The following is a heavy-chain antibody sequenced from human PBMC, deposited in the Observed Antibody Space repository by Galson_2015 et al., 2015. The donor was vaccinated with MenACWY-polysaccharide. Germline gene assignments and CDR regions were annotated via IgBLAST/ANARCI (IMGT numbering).Heavy chain of an antibody. D-gene: IGHD6-6*01. V-gene: IGHV3-21*01. CDR2: ISGSSSYI. J-gene: IGHJ6*02. CDR1: GFTFSSYA. Sequence: SLRLSCAASGFTFSSYAMNWVRQAPGKGLEWVSSISGSSSYIYYADSVKGRFTISRDNAKNSLYLQMNSLRAEDTAVYYCAFYSSSSREYSYYYGMAVCSQATPVTV. CDR3: AFYSSSSREYSYYYGMAV.